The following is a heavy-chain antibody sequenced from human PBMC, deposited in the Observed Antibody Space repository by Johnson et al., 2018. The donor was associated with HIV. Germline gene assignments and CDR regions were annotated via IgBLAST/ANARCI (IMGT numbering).Heavy chain of an antibody. CDR2: IQSKTDGGTT. J-gene: IGHJ3*02. CDR3: TTRRVVGATPTPDDAFDI. D-gene: IGHD1-26*01. V-gene: IGHV3-15*01. CDR1: GFTFSNAW. Sequence: VQLVESGRGLVKPGGSLRLSCAASGFTFSNAWMNWVRQAPGKGLEWVGRIQSKTDGGTTDYAAPVKGRFTISREDSKNTLSLQMNSLKTEDTAVYYDTTRRVVGATPTPDDAFDIWGQGTMVTVSS.